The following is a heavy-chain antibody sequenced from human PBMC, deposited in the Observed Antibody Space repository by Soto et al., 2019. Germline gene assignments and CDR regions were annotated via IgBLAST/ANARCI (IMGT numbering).Heavy chain of an antibody. CDR3: ARRPEYTSTFVFDY. J-gene: IGHJ4*02. CDR2: IYPSDSDT. CDR1: GYNFASHW. V-gene: IGHV5-51*01. D-gene: IGHD1-1*01. Sequence: PGESLKISCKASGYNFASHWIGWVRQMPGKGLEWMGIIYPSDSDTRYSPSFQGQVTISADKSISTAYLQWSSLKASDSAMYYCARRPEYTSTFVFDYWGLGNPVTVSS.